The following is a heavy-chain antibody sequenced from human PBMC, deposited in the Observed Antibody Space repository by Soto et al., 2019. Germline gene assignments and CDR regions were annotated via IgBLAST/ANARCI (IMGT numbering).Heavy chain of an antibody. CDR1: GITFSSYE. CDR2: ISSSGSTI. CDR3: ARDHKRIAVAVTNAFDI. V-gene: IGHV3-48*03. Sequence: RGSLRLSCAASGITFSSYEMNWVRQAPGKGLEWVSYISSSGSTIYYAASVKGRFTISRDNAKNSLYLQMNSLRAEDTAVYYCARDHKRIAVAVTNAFDIWGQGTMVSVSS. J-gene: IGHJ3*02. D-gene: IGHD6-19*01.